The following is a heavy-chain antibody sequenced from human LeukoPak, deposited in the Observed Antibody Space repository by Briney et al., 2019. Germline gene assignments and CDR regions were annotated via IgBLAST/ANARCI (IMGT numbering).Heavy chain of an antibody. CDR3: ARDLIYSSSSGNWFDP. CDR2: ISYSGST. CDR1: GGSISSYY. V-gene: IGHV4-59*01. J-gene: IGHJ5*02. Sequence: PSETLSLTCSVSGGSISSYYWSWIRQPPGKGLEWIGYISYSGSTNYNPSLKSRVTISVDTSKNQFSLKLSSVTAADTAVYYCARDLIYSSSSGNWFDPWGQGTLVTVSS. D-gene: IGHD6-6*01.